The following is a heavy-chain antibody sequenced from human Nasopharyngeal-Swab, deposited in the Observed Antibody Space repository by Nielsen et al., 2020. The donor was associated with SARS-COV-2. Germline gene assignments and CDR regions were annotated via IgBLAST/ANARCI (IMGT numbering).Heavy chain of an antibody. CDR1: GFTVSSNY. D-gene: IGHD6-19*01. Sequence: GGSLRLSCAASGFTVSSNYMHWVRQAPGKGLEWVAFISQDGSKRFFADSVRGRFTIPRDNSKNMLDLQMNNLRREDTALYYCTRDTTILSPAQWLVGGGGFDIWGRGTMVTVSS. CDR3: TRDTTILSPAQWLVGGGGFDI. V-gene: IGHV3-30*03. CDR2: ISQDGSKR. J-gene: IGHJ3*02.